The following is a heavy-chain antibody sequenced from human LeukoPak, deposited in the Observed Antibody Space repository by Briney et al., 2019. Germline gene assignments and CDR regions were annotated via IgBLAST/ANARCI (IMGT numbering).Heavy chain of an antibody. V-gene: IGHV4-59*01. CDR3: ARAAEQWLVRYFDY. Sequence: SETLSLTCTVSGGSISSYYWSWIRQPLGKGLEWIGYIYYSGSTNYNPSLKSRVTISVDTSKNQFSLELSSVTAADTAVYYCARAAEQWLVRYFDYWGQGTLVTVSS. CDR1: GGSISSYY. CDR2: IYYSGST. J-gene: IGHJ4*02. D-gene: IGHD6-19*01.